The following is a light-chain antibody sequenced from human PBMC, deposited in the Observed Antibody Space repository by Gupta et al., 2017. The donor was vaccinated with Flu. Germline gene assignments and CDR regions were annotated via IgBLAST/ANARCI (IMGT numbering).Light chain of an antibody. J-gene: IGKJ4*01. CDR1: QEIRLN. CDR2: GAY. V-gene: IGKV1-9*01. Sequence: PSFLSASVGDRITITCRASQEIRLNLAWYRQKPGEAPKLLIYGAYTVQTAVPTRFSGSGSGTEFTLTINSRQPEEFAVYYCQTWNRYPVAFGWGTKVEIK. CDR3: QTWNRYPVA.